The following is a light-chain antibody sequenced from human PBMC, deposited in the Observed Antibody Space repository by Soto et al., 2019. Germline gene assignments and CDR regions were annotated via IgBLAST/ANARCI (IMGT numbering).Light chain of an antibody. Sequence: EIVLTQSPGTLSLSPGERATLSCRASQSVSSSYLVWYQQKPGQAPRLLIYGASSRATGIPDRFSGSGSGTDFTLTISRLEPEDFAVYYCQQYGGSPYTFGQGTKLEI. V-gene: IGKV3-20*01. CDR1: QSVSSSY. CDR3: QQYGGSPYT. J-gene: IGKJ2*01. CDR2: GAS.